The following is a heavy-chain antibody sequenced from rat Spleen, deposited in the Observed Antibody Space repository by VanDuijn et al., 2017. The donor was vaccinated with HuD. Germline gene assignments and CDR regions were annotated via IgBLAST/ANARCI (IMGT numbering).Heavy chain of an antibody. D-gene: IGHD1-1*01. Sequence: EVQLQESGPGLVKPSQSLSLTCSVTGYSITSNYWCWIRKFPGNQMEWIGHISYSGSTSYNPSLKSRISITRDTSKNQFFLQLNSVTTEDTATYYCATSIYSAGGGYFDYWGQGVMVTVSS. CDR3: ATSIYSAGGGYFDY. J-gene: IGHJ2*01. CDR2: ISYSGST. CDR1: GYSITSNY. V-gene: IGHV3-1*01.